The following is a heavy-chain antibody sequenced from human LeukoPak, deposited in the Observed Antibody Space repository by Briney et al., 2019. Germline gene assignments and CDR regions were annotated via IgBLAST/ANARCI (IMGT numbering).Heavy chain of an antibody. V-gene: IGHV3-7*01. CDR1: GFTFSDYW. CDR3: ARNPRNLGYGDY. CDR2: IKQDGSEM. D-gene: IGHD2-15*01. J-gene: IGHJ4*02. Sequence: GGSLRLSCAASGFTFSDYWMTWVRQAPGKGLEWVANIKQDGSEMYYVDSVKGRFTISRDNAKNSLYLQMKSLRAEDTAVYYCARNPRNLGYGDYWSQGTLVTVSS.